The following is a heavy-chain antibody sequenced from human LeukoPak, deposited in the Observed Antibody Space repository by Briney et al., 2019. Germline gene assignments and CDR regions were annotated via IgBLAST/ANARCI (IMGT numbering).Heavy chain of an antibody. CDR3: ARGVVVAATDNWFDP. Sequence: ASVKVSCKASGYAFTTFGISWVRQAPGQGLEWMGWISVYDGTPNYAQNLQGRVTMTTDTSTNTAYMELRSLRSDDTAVYYCARGVVVAATDNWFDPWGQGTLVTVSS. J-gene: IGHJ5*02. CDR1: GYAFTTFG. V-gene: IGHV1-18*01. D-gene: IGHD2-15*01. CDR2: ISVYDGTP.